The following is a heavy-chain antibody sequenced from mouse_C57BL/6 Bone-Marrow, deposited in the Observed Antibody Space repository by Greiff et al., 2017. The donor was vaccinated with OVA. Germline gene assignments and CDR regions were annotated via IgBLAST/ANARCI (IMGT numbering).Heavy chain of an antibody. V-gene: IGHV3-8*01. Sequence: EVQGVESGPGLAKPSQTLSLTCSVTGYSITSYYWNWIRKFPGNKLEYMGYISYSGSTYYNPSLKSRISITRDTSKNQYYLQLNSVTTEDTATYYCARSTTGTGYAMDYWGQGTSVTVSS. CDR1: GYSITSYY. CDR2: ISYSGST. CDR3: ARSTTGTGYAMDY. J-gene: IGHJ4*01. D-gene: IGHD4-1*02.